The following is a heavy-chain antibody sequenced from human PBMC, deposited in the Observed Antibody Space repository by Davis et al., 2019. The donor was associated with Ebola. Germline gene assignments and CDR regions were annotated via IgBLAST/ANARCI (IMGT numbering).Heavy chain of an antibody. CDR2: MNPNSANT. D-gene: IGHD5-12*01. CDR3: ARGRKVAKMGSWFDP. J-gene: IGHJ5*02. V-gene: IGHV1-8*01. CDR1: GYTFTNYD. Sequence: ASVKVSCKASGYTFTNYDVHWVRQGTGQGLERIGWMNPNSANTGYGQKFQGRVTMTRDTSITTAYMELSSLTSDDTAVYYCARGRKVAKMGSWFDPWGQGKLVTVSS.